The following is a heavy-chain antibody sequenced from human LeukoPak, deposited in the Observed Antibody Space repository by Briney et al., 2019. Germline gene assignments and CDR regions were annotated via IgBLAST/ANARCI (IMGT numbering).Heavy chain of an antibody. CDR3: ARDPVGGYYDFWSGSPSVYGMDV. CDR1: GFTFSSYS. Sequence: KPGGSLRLSCAASGFTFSSYSMNWVRQAPGKGLEWVSSISSSSSYIYYADSVKGRFTISRDNAKNSLYLQMNSPRAEDTAVYYCARDPVGGYYDFWSGSPSVYGMDVWGQGTTVTVSS. D-gene: IGHD3-3*01. J-gene: IGHJ6*02. CDR2: ISSSSSYI. V-gene: IGHV3-21*01.